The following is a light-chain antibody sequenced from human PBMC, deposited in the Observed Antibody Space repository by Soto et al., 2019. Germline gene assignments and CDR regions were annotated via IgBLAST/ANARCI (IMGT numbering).Light chain of an antibody. CDR1: QSVSSSY. CDR2: GAS. J-gene: IGKJ4*01. Sequence: EIVLTQSPGTLSLSPGDRATLSCRASQSVSSSYLAWYQQKPGQAPRLLIYGASSRATGIPDRFSGSGSGTDFTLAISTLEPEDVAVYYCQQYDNSPLTFGGGTKVEIK. V-gene: IGKV3-20*01. CDR3: QQYDNSPLT.